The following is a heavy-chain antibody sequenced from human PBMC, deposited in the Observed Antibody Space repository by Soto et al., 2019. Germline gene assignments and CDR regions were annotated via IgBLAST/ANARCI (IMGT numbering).Heavy chain of an antibody. D-gene: IGHD3-3*01. CDR1: GYTFISYD. CDR2: MNPKSGNK. V-gene: IGHV1-8*01. CDR3: ARGLYDFWSGYKFDY. Sequence: SVKVSCKAYGYTFISYDINWVRQTTGQGHERMGWMNPKSGNKGYEQKFQGRVTMTRNSSIITAYIELSSLRSEDTAVYYCARGLYDFWSGYKFDYWGQGTLGTVSS. J-gene: IGHJ4*02.